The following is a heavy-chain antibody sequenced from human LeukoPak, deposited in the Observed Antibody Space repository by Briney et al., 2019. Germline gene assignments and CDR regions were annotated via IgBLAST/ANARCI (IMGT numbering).Heavy chain of an antibody. CDR1: GGTFSSYA. CDR2: IIPIFGTA. D-gene: IGHD3-9*01. Sequence: SVKVSCKASGGTFSSYAISWVRQAPGQGLEWMGGIIPIFGTANYAQKFQGRVTITADESTSTAYMELSSLRTEDTAVYYCARATIDILTGYYKIDAFDIWGQGTMVTVSS. J-gene: IGHJ3*02. V-gene: IGHV1-69*01. CDR3: ARATIDILTGYYKIDAFDI.